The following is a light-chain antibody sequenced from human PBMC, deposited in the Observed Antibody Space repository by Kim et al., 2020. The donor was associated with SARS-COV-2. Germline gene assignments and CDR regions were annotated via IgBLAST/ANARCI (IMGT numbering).Light chain of an antibody. CDR3: QVWDSSSGHV. Sequence: SYELTQPPSVSVAPGKTARITCGGNNIGSKSVHWYQQKPGQAPVLVIYYDSDRPSGIPERFSGSNSGNTATLTISRVEAGDEADYYCQVWDSSSGHVFGT. V-gene: IGLV3-21*04. J-gene: IGLJ1*01. CDR2: YDS. CDR1: NIGSKS.